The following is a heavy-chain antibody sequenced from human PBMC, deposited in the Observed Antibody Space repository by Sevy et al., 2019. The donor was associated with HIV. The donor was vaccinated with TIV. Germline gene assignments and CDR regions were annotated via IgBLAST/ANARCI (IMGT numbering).Heavy chain of an antibody. CDR1: GFIFNSYW. D-gene: IGHD5-12*01. CDR2: IKEDGSEE. CDR3: ASEYSFAAFFDY. V-gene: IGHV3-7*01. Sequence: GGSLRLSCEGSGFIFNSYWMSWVRQAPGKGLEWGANIKEDGSEENNVDSWKGRFTISRDNAKNSVYLEMNSLRVEDTAVYFCASEYSFAAFFDYWGQGTRVTVSS. J-gene: IGHJ4*02.